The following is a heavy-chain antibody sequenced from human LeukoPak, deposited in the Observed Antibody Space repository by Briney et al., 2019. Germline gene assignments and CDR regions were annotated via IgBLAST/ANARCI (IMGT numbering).Heavy chain of an antibody. Sequence: LPGGSLRLSCAASGFTFSSYAMSWVRQAPGKGLEWVSAISGSGGSTSYADSVKGRFTISRDNSRNTVSLQMNTLRAEDTAVYYCARGNSYDSSGYPEYFQNWGQGTLVTVSS. J-gene: IGHJ1*01. CDR1: GFTFSSYA. V-gene: IGHV3-23*01. CDR2: ISGSGGST. CDR3: ARGNSYDSSGYPEYFQN. D-gene: IGHD3-22*01.